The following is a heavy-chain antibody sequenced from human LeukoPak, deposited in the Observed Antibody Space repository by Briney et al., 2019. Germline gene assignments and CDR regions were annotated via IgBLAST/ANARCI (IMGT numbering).Heavy chain of an antibody. CDR1: GFTFSSYA. V-gene: IGHV3-9*01. CDR3: AKAECSSTSCYRFDP. CDR2: ISWNSGSI. Sequence: PGRSLRLSYAASGFTFSSYAMHWVRQAPGKGLEWVSGISWNSGSIGYADSVKGRFTISRDNAKNSLYPQMNSLRTEDTALYYCAKAECSSTSCYRFDPWGQGTLVTVSS. D-gene: IGHD2-2*02. J-gene: IGHJ5*02.